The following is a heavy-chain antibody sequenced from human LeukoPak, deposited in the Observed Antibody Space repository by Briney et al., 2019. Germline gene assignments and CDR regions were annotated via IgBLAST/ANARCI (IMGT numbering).Heavy chain of an antibody. D-gene: IGHD3-22*01. CDR3: ARGHGSYDSSGYYYGYYYGMDV. V-gene: IGHV4-59*01. CDR2: IYYSGST. CDR1: GGSISSYY. J-gene: IGHJ6*02. Sequence: SETLSLTCTVSGGSISSYYWSWIRQPPGKGLEWIGYIYYSGSTNYNPSLKSRVTISVDTSKNQFSLKLSSVTAADTAVYYCARGHGSYDSSGYYYGYYYGMDVWGQGTTVTVSS.